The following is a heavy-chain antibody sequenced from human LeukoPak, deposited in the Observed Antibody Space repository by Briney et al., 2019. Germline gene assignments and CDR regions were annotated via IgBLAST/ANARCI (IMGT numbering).Heavy chain of an antibody. J-gene: IGHJ6*03. D-gene: IGHD6-13*01. V-gene: IGHV4-59*01. CDR2: IYYSGST. CDR1: GGSISSYY. CDR3: ARDRVGQQLVGRNYYYYYMDV. Sequence: SETLSLTCTVSGGSISSYYWSWIRQPPGKGLEWIGYIYYSGSTNYNPSLKSRVTISVDTSKNQFSLKLSSVTAADTAVYYCARDRVGQQLVGRNYYYYYMDVWGKGTTVTISS.